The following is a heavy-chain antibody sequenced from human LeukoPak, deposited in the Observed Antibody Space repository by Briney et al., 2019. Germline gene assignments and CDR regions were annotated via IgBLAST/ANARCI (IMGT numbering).Heavy chain of an antibody. V-gene: IGHV3-48*03. Sequence: PGGSLRLSCAASGFTFSSYEMNWVRQAPGKGLEWVSYISDSGNTIYYADFVKGRFTISRDNAKNSLYLQMNSLRAEDTAVYYCAREVLVGGPFDYWGQGTLVTVSS. CDR1: GFTFSSYE. CDR3: AREVLVGGPFDY. D-gene: IGHD2-15*01. CDR2: ISDSGNTI. J-gene: IGHJ4*02.